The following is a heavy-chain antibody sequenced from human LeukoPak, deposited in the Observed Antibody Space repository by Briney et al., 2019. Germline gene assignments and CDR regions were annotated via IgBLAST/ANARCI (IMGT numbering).Heavy chain of an antibody. CDR3: VRDETTLWCNGGSCYQFDY. CDR1: GYTFTNYG. J-gene: IGHJ4*02. CDR2: ISSYNGNT. V-gene: IGHV1-18*01. D-gene: IGHD2-15*01. Sequence: ASVKVSCTASGYTFTNYGFSWVRQAPGQGLEWMGWISSYNGNTRYAEKLQGRVTMTTDTSTTTAYMELRSLRSDDAAVYYCVRDETTLWCNGGSCYQFDYWGQGTLVTVSS.